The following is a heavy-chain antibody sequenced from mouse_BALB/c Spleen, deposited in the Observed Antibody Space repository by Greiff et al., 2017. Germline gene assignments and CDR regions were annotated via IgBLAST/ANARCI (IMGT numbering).Heavy chain of an antibody. CDR1: GYTFTEYI. V-gene: IGHV1-62-2*01. CDR3: ARREERGNWPYAMDY. CDR2: FYPGSGSI. J-gene: IGHJ4*01. D-gene: IGHD4-1*01. Sequence: QVQLQQPGAGLVKPGASVKLSCKASGYTFTEYIIHWVKQRSGQGLEWIGWFYPGSGSIKYNEKFKDKATLTADKSSSTVYMELSRLTSEDSAVYFCARREERGNWPYAMDYWGQGTSVTVSS.